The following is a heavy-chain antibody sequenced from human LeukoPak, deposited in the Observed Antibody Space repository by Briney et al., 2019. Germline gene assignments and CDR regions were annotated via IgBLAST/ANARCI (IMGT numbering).Heavy chain of an antibody. CDR1: GFTFNSYA. V-gene: IGHV3-30*04. Sequence: PGGSLRHSCAASGFTFNSYAMHWVRQAPGKGLEWVAVISYDGSNKYYADCVKGRFTISRDNSKNTLYLQMNSLRAEDTAVYYCASTQFETYYYDSSRSGGSNWGQGTLVTVSS. J-gene: IGHJ4*02. CDR3: ASTQFETYYYDSSRSGGSN. CDR2: ISYDGSNK. D-gene: IGHD3-22*01.